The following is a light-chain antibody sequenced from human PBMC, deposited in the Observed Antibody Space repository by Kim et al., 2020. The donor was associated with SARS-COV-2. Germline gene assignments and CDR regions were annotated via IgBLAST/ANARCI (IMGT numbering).Light chain of an antibody. Sequence: QSALTQPASVSGSPGQSITISCTGTSSDVGGYTYVSWYQQHPDKAPKLMIYDVSNRPSGVSNRFSGSKSGNTASLTISGLQAEDEADYYCSSYTSSSSPLFGGGTQLTVL. CDR1: SSDVGGYTY. CDR2: DVS. J-gene: IGLJ3*02. V-gene: IGLV2-14*03. CDR3: SSYTSSSSPL.